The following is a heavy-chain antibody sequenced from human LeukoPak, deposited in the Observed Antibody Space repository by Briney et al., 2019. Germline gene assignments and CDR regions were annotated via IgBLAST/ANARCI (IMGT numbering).Heavy chain of an antibody. CDR2: IYSSGST. CDR1: GASISSYQ. Sequence: SETLSLTCTVSGASISSYQWSWIRQPAGKGLEWIGRIYSSGSTNYNPSLKSRVTMSIDTSKTQFSLWLISVTAPDTAVYYCARGSRESIAARPLFYFDYWGQGTLVTVSS. CDR3: ARGSRESIAARPLFYFDY. D-gene: IGHD6-6*01. J-gene: IGHJ4*02. V-gene: IGHV4-4*07.